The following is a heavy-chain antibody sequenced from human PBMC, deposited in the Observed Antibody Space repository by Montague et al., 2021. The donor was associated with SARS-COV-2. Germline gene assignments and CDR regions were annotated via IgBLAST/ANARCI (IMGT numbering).Heavy chain of an antibody. Sequence: SLRLSCATSGFTFSDYYMSWIRQAPGKGLGWVSYISGRGSYTDYADSVKGRFTISRDNARKSLYLEMNSLRAEDTAVYYCVRLVGVESNRRDYFNYWGQGTLVTVSS. CDR2: ISGRGSYT. CDR1: GFTFSDYY. J-gene: IGHJ4*02. CDR3: VRLVGVESNRRDYFNY. V-gene: IGHV3-11*03. D-gene: IGHD1-14*01.